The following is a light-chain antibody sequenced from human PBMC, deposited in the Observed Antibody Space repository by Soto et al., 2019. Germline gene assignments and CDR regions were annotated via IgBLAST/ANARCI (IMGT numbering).Light chain of an antibody. J-gene: IGLJ2*01. Sequence: QSVLTQPASVSGSPGQSITISCTGTSSDVGRYNYVSWYQQHPGKAPKLMIYDVNNRPSGVSNRFSGSKSGNTASLTISGLQAEDEAGYYCSSYTSSSTRVVFGGGTKVTVL. CDR1: SSDVGRYNY. CDR2: DVN. CDR3: SSYTSSSTRVV. V-gene: IGLV2-14*01.